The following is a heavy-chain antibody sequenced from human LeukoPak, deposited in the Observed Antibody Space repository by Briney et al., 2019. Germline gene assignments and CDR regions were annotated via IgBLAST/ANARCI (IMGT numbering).Heavy chain of an antibody. J-gene: IGHJ4*02. CDR1: GGSISSSSYY. D-gene: IGHD1-26*01. Sequence: SETLSLTCTVSGGSISSSSYYWGWIRQPPGKGLEWIGSIYYSGSTYYNPSLKSRVTISVDTSKNQFSLKLSSVTAADTAVYYCARRYSGGCFDYWGQGTLVTVSS. V-gene: IGHV4-39*01. CDR2: IYYSGST. CDR3: ARRYSGGCFDY.